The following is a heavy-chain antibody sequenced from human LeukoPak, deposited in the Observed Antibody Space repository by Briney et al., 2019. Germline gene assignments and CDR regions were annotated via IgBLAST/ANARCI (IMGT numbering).Heavy chain of an antibody. V-gene: IGHV7-4-1*02. CDR1: GYNFTSYA. Sequence: ASVKVSCKASGYNFTSYAMNWVRQAPGQGLEWMGWINTNTGNPTYAQGFTGRFVFSLDTSVSTAYLQISSLKADDTAVYYCARANLWFGELGWIDPWGQGTLVTVSS. J-gene: IGHJ5*02. CDR3: ARANLWFGELGWIDP. CDR2: INTNTGNP. D-gene: IGHD3-10*01.